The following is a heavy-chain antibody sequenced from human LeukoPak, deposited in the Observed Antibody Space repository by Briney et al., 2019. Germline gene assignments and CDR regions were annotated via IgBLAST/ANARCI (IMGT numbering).Heavy chain of an antibody. CDR3: AKAGNYYGSGSYSTV. CDR1: GFTFSDYW. D-gene: IGHD3-10*01. CDR2: IKSDESER. V-gene: IGHV3-7*03. J-gene: IGHJ4*02. Sequence: GGSLRLSCVASGFTFSDYWMSWVRQAPGKGLEWVANIKSDESERFFLDSVKGRFTISRDNAKNSVHLQMSSLRAEDTVVYYCAKAGNYYGSGSYSTVWGQGTLVTVSS.